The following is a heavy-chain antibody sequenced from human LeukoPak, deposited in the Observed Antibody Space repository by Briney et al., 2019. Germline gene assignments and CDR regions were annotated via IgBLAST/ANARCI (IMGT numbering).Heavy chain of an antibody. CDR2: IKEDGGEK. Sequence: TGGSLRLSCVASGFTFSSSWMAWVRQAPGKGLEWVANIKEDGGEKYCVDSVKGRFTISRDNAKNSLFLQMMSLRAEDTAVYYCARAAPVRGVTFFDYWGQGTLITVSS. D-gene: IGHD3-10*01. CDR3: ARAAPVRGVTFFDY. V-gene: IGHV3-7*03. CDR1: GFTFSSSW. J-gene: IGHJ4*02.